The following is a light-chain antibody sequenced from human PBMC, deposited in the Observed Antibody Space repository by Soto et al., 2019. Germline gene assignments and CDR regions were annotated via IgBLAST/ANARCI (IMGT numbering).Light chain of an antibody. CDR1: NSNVGNNV. CDR3: ASWDDSLRGLV. J-gene: IGLJ2*01. Sequence: QSVLTQPPSLSATPGQRVTISCSGSNSNVGNNVVYWYQQLPGSAPKVLIYKNNQRPSGVSGRFSGAKSGTSVSLAISGVRSEDEADYYCASWDDSLRGLVFGGGHKLTVL. V-gene: IGLV1-47*01. CDR2: KNN.